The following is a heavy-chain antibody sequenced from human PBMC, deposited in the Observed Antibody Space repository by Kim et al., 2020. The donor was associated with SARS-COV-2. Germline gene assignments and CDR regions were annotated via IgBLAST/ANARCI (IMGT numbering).Heavy chain of an antibody. CDR1: GYTFTGYY. V-gene: IGHV1-2*02. J-gene: IGHJ4*02. Sequence: ASVKVSCKASGYTFTGYYMHWVRQAPGQGLEWMGWINPNSGGTNYAQKFQGRVTMTRDTSISTAYMELSRLRSDDTAVYYCARDRVRGYSYGPLSYWGQGTLVTVSS. CDR2: INPNSGGT. D-gene: IGHD5-18*01. CDR3: ARDRVRGYSYGPLSY.